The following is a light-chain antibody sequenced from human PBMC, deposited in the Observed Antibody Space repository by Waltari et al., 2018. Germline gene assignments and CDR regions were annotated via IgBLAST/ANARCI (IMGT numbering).Light chain of an antibody. J-gene: IGKJ1*01. CDR2: WAS. CDR3: QQYFSTRT. CDR1: KSFLYRSNSKNY. Sequence: DIVMNQSPDSLAVSLGERAPINCKSSKSFLYRSNSKNYLAWYQQKPGQPPKLLIYWASTRESGVPCRFSGSGSGTYFTLTISSLQAEDVAVYYCQQYFSTRTFGQGTKVEIK. V-gene: IGKV4-1*01.